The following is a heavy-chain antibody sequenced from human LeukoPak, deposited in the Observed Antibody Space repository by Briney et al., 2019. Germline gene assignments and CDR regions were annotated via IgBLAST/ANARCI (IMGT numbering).Heavy chain of an antibody. CDR3: ARDGKLGDYSSRDAFDI. J-gene: IGHJ3*02. CDR2: IKQDGSEK. CDR1: GFTFSSYW. V-gene: IGHV3-7*01. Sequence: GGSLRLSCAASGFTFSSYWMSWVRQAPGKGLEWVANIKQDGSEKYYVDSVKGRFTISRDNAKNPLYLQMNSLRAEDTAVYYCARDGKLGDYSSRDAFDIWGQGTMVTVSS. D-gene: IGHD2-21*02.